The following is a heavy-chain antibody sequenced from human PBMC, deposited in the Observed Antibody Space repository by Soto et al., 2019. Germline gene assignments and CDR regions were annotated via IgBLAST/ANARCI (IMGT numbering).Heavy chain of an antibody. CDR1: GFTFSSYG. J-gene: IGHJ6*02. CDR3: AKDQRYFDWLPSPLYYYGMDV. CDR2: ISYDGSNK. V-gene: IGHV3-30*18. D-gene: IGHD3-9*01. Sequence: GGSLRLSCAASGFTFSSYGMHWVRQAPGKGLEWVAVISYDGSNKYYADSVKGRFTISRDDSKNTLYLQMNSLRAEDTAVYYCAKDQRYFDWLPSPLYYYGMDVWGQGTTVTVS.